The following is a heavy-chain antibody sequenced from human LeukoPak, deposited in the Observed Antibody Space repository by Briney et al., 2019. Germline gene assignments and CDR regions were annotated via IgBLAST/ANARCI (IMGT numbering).Heavy chain of an antibody. CDR2: INPHTGDT. CDR3: ARGEAPEDK. CDR1: GYTFTGYY. J-gene: IGHJ4*02. V-gene: IGHV1-2*02. Sequence: GASVKVSCKASGYTFTGYYIHWVRQAPGQGLEWLGWINPHTGDTYHARKFQGRVTMTRDASVNTAYMQLSRLKSDDTANYYCARGEAPEDKWGQGTLVTVSS.